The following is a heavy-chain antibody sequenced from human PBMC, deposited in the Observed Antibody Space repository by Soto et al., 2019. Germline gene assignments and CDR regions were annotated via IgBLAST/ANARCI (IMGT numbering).Heavy chain of an antibody. CDR2: IYYTGTI. CDR3: VRMITGGSRPVDH. D-gene: IGHD2-15*01. V-gene: IGHV4-30-4*01. J-gene: IGHJ4*02. Sequence: QVQLQESGPGLVKPSQTLSLTCTVSGDSIKSADYLWTWIRQPPGEGLEYIGYIYYTGTISYKPSLQSRAAISLDTSKNQFSLKLTSATATDTAVYYCVRMITGGSRPVDHWGQGTLVTVSS. CDR1: GDSIKSADYL.